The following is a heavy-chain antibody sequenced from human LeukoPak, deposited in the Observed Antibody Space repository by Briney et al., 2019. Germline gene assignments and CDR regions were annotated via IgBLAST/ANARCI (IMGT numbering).Heavy chain of an antibody. J-gene: IGHJ6*03. V-gene: IGHV3-30*02. CDR1: GFTVSSNY. D-gene: IGHD3-9*01. CDR3: ARDSGDYDILTGHYYYYYMDV. CDR2: IRYDGSNK. Sequence: HPGGSLRLSCAASGFTVSSNYMSWVRQAPGKGLEWVAFIRYDGSNKYYADSVKGRFTISRDNSKNTLYLQMNSLRAEGTAVYYCARDSGDYDILTGHYYYYYMDVWGKGTTVTVSS.